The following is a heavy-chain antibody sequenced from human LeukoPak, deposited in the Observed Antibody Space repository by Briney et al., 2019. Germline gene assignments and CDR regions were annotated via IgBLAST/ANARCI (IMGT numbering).Heavy chain of an antibody. CDR1: GGSISSGGYY. J-gene: IGHJ4*02. Sequence: PSETLSLTCTVSGGSISSGGYYGSWIRQHQGKGLEWIVYIYYSGSTYYNPSLKSRITISVDTSKNQFSLKLSSVTAADTAVYYCARVSIGGTEALYWGQGTLVTVSS. V-gene: IGHV4-31*03. CDR3: ARVSIGGTEALY. D-gene: IGHD3-16*01. CDR2: IYYSGST.